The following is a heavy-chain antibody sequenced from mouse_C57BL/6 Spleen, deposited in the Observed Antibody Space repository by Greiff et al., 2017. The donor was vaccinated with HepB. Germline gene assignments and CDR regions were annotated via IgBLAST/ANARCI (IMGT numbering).Heavy chain of an antibody. D-gene: IGHD2-5*01. Sequence: EVQLVESGGGLVKPGGSLKLSCAASGFTFSSYTMSWVRQTPEKRLEWVATISGGGGNTYYPDSVKGRFTISRDNAKNTLYLPMSSLRSEDTALYSCARHEWSNYYFDYWGQGTTLTVSS. V-gene: IGHV5-9*01. J-gene: IGHJ2*01. CDR2: ISGGGGNT. CDR3: ARHEWSNYYFDY. CDR1: GFTFSSYT.